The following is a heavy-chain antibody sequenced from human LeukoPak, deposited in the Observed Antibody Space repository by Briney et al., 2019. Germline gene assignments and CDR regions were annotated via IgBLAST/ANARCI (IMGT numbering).Heavy chain of an antibody. Sequence: PSETLSLTCIVSGGSISSSSYYWGWIRQPPGKGLEWIGSIYYSGSTYYNPSLKSRVTISVDTSKNQFSLKLSSVTAADTAVYYCARRVVITLNWFDPWGQGTLVTVSS. CDR3: ARRVVITLNWFDP. CDR1: GGSISSSSYY. D-gene: IGHD3-22*01. J-gene: IGHJ5*02. V-gene: IGHV4-39*01. CDR2: IYYSGST.